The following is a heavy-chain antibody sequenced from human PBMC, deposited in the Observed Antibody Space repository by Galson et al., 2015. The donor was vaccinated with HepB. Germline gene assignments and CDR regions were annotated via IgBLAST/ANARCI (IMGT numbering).Heavy chain of an antibody. CDR1: GFTFSGSA. V-gene: IGHV3-73*01. D-gene: IGHD4-11*01. Sequence: SLRLSCAASGFTFSGSAMHWVRQASGKGLEWVGRIRSKANSYATAYAASVKGRFTISRDDSKNTAYLQMNSLKTEDTAVYYCTTFLTTSRGYWGQGTLVTVSS. CDR2: IRSKANSYAT. CDR3: TTFLTTSRGY. J-gene: IGHJ4*02.